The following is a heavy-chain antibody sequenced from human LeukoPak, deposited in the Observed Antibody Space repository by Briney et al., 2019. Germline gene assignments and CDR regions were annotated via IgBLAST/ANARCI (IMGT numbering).Heavy chain of an antibody. CDR3: TRISRWAFDY. Sequence: PGRSLRLSCAASGFTFSSYAMSWVRQAPGKGLEWVGFIRSKAYGGTTEYAASVKGRFTISRDDSKSIAYLQMNSLKTEDTAVYYCTRISRWAFDYWGQGTLVTVSS. CDR2: IRSKAYGGTT. J-gene: IGHJ4*02. V-gene: IGHV3-49*04. CDR1: GFTFSSYA. D-gene: IGHD4-23*01.